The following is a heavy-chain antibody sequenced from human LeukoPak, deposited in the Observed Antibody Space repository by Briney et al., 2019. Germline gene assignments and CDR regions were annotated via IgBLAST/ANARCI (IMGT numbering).Heavy chain of an antibody. V-gene: IGHV3-11*04. Sequence: GGSLRLSCAASGFTVSSNYMSWVRQAPGKGLEWVSYISSSGSTIYYADSVKGRFTISRDNAKNSLYLQMNSLRAEDTAVYYCARDPSQLRYFDWPHDAFDIWGQGTMVTVSS. CDR1: GFTVSSNY. CDR2: ISSSGSTI. D-gene: IGHD3-9*01. CDR3: ARDPSQLRYFDWPHDAFDI. J-gene: IGHJ3*02.